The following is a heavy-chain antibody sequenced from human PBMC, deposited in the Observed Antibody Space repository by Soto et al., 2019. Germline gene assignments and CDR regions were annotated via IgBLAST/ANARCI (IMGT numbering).Heavy chain of an antibody. V-gene: IGHV1-69*13. D-gene: IGHD6-19*01. CDR2: IIPIFGTA. J-gene: IGHJ6*02. CDR3: ARDYTEWLVKDDYYYGMDV. CDR1: GGTFSSYA. Sequence: SVKVSCKASGGTFSSYAISWVRQAPGQGLEWMGGIIPIFGTANYAQKFQGRVTITADESTSTAYMELSSLRSEDTAVYYCARDYTEWLVKDDYYYGMDVCGQETTVTVSS.